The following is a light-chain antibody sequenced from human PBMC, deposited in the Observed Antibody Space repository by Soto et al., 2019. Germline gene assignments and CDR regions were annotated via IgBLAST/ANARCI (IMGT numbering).Light chain of an antibody. CDR2: KAS. CDR1: QGVSSH. CDR3: QQLRMYPST. Sequence: AIQLTQFPSSLSASVGDRVTITCRASQGVSSHLAWHQQKPGKAPKLLIYKASSLESGVPSRFSGSGSGTDFALTITSLQAEDFATYYCQQLRMYPSTFGGGTKVDIK. J-gene: IGKJ4*01. V-gene: IGKV1-13*02.